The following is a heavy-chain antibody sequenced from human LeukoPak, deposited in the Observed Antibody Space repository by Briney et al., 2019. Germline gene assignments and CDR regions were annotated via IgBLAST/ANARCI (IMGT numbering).Heavy chain of an antibody. CDR2: ISSSSSYI. J-gene: IGHJ4*02. V-gene: IGHV3-21*01. D-gene: IGHD5/OR15-5a*01. Sequence: GGSLRLSCAASGFTFSSYSMNWVRQAPGKGLEWVSSISSSSSYIYYADSVKGRFTISRDNAKNSLYLQMNSLRAEDTAVYYCGRGGVSTTRPGPGTFAYGGQGTLVPVPP. CDR3: GRGGVSTTRPGPGTFAY. CDR1: GFTFSSYS.